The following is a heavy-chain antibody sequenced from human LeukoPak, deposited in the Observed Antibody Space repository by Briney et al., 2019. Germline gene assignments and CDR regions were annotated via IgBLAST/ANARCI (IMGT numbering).Heavy chain of an antibody. V-gene: IGHV4-61*02. CDR1: VGSISSGSYY. CDR3: ARDRGYSGWYESLFDY. CDR2: IYTSGST. D-gene: IGHD6-19*01. J-gene: IGHJ4*02. Sequence: PSQTLSLTCTVSVGSISSGSYYWSWIRQPAGKGLEWIWRIYTSGSTNYNPSLKSRVTISVDTSKNQFSLKLSSVTAADTAVYYCARDRGYSGWYESLFDYWGQGTLVTVSS.